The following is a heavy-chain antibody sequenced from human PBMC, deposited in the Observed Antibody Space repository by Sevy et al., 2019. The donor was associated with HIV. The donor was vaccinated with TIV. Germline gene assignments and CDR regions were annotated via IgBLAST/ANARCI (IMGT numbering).Heavy chain of an antibody. CDR1: GFTFSNYA. V-gene: IGHV3-23*01. Sequence: GGSLRLSCAASGFTFSNYAMSWVRQAPGKGLEWVSSISRSGGSTYYADSVKGRFTISRDNSKNTLYLQMNSLRAEDTAVYYCAKVDVVVPVTDYGMDVRGQGTTVTVSS. CDR3: AKVDVVVPVTDYGMDV. J-gene: IGHJ6*02. CDR2: ISRSGGST. D-gene: IGHD2-2*01.